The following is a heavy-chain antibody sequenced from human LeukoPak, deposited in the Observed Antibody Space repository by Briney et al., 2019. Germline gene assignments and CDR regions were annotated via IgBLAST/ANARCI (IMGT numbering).Heavy chain of an antibody. CDR1: GFTFSGYW. CDR2: IKQDG. Sequence: GGSLRLSCAASGFTFSGYWMSWVRQAPGKGLEWVANIKQDGVDSVKGRFTISRDNAKNSLYLQMDNLRAEDTAVYYCAREIRTMIRGVIVTYYFDYWGQGTLVTVSS. CDR3: AREIRTMIRGVIVTYYFDY. D-gene: IGHD3-10*01. J-gene: IGHJ4*02. V-gene: IGHV3-7*01.